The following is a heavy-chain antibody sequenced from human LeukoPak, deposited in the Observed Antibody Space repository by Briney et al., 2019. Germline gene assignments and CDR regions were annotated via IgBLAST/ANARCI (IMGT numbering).Heavy chain of an antibody. V-gene: IGHV1-18*01. D-gene: IGHD6-13*01. Sequence: ASVRVSCKTSGYSFILYGISWVRQAPGQGPEWMGWISTSTGDTKYTQKFQGRVTLTTDTSTSTAYMELSSLRSDDTAVYYCARVASSSSGGYWGQGTLVTVSS. CDR3: ARVASSSSGGY. CDR2: ISTSTGDT. CDR1: GYSFILYG. J-gene: IGHJ4*02.